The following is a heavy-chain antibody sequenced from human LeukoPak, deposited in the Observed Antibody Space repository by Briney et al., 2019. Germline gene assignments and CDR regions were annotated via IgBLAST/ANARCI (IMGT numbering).Heavy chain of an antibody. CDR3: VRVRDYDFWSGYPYYYYGMDV. CDR2: ISSSGSTI. CDR1: GFTFSSYE. D-gene: IGHD3-3*01. J-gene: IGHJ6*02. Sequence: GGSLRLSCAASGFTFSSYEMNWVRQAPGKGLEWVSYISSSGSTIYYADSVKGRFTISRDNAKNSLYLQMNSLRAEDTAVYYCVRVRDYDFWSGYPYYYYGMDVWGQGTTVTVSS. V-gene: IGHV3-48*03.